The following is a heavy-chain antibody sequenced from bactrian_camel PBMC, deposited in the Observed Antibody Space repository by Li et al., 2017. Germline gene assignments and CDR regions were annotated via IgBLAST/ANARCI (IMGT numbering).Heavy chain of an antibody. V-gene: IGHV3S53*01. Sequence: SLRLSCEASRSLVPYYCLAWFRQAPGKQREGVAAIDRDGTTTYGDSVKGRLTISQDNAVAKHTVWLQMNSLKPEDTGMYYCASSLGPCTGRVGDFLKWGQGTQVTVS. J-gene: IGHJ4*01. CDR3: ASSLGPCTGRVGDFLK. CDR2: IDRDGTT. D-gene: IGHD5*01. CDR1: RSLVPYYC.